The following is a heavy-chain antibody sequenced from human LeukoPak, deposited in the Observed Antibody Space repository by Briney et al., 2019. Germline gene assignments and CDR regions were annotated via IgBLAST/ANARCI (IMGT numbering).Heavy chain of an antibody. J-gene: IGHJ3*02. CDR2: IIPIFGTA. CDR3: ARAGPSMIVPNAFDI. V-gene: IGHV1-69*05. D-gene: IGHD3-22*01. Sequence: GASVKVSSKAPGGTFSSYAITWVRQAPEKGLEWWGGIIPIFGTANYAQKFRGRVTITTDESTSTAYMELSSLRSEDTAVYYCARAGPSMIVPNAFDIWGQGTMVTVSS. CDR1: GGTFSSYA.